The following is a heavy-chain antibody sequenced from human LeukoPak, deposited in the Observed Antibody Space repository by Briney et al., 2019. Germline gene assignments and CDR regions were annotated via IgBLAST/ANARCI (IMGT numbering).Heavy chain of an antibody. CDR2: ISNDGSNK. J-gene: IGHJ4*02. Sequence: PGRSLRLSCAASGVTFSSYGMHWVRQAPGKGLEWVAVISNDGSNKHYADPVKGRFTISRDNSKNTLYLQMNSLRAEDTAVYYCAKDLTGVNYCLDQWGQGTLVTVSS. CDR3: AKDLTGVNYCLDQ. V-gene: IGHV3-30*18. D-gene: IGHD1-7*01. CDR1: GVTFSSYG.